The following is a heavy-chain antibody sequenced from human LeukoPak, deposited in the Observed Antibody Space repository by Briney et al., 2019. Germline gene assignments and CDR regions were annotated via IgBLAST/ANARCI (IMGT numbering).Heavy chain of an antibody. D-gene: IGHD3-16*02. CDR2: IYNDGNT. Sequence: GGSLRLSCAASGFTFDDYTMHWVRQAPGKGLEWVSIIYNDGNTYYADTVKGRFTISRDNSKNTVDLLLNSLRAEDTAVYYCARVWELSYDYWGQGTLVTVTS. V-gene: IGHV3-20*04. J-gene: IGHJ4*02. CDR3: ARVWELSYDY. CDR1: GFTFDDYT.